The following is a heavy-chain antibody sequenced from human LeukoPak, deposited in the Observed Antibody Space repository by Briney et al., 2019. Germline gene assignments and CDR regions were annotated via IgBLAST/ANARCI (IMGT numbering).Heavy chain of an antibody. CDR2: MNLNSGNT. D-gene: IGHD1-26*01. V-gene: IGHV1-8*01. CDR3: ARVTGSIDY. CDR1: VYTFTSYD. Sequence: ASVKVSCKASVYTFTSYDIDWVRQATGQRLEWRGWMNLNSGNTGYAQKFQGRVTMTRDTSKSTAYMELSTLTSDDAAEYYCARVTGSIDYWGQGTLVTVSS. J-gene: IGHJ4*02.